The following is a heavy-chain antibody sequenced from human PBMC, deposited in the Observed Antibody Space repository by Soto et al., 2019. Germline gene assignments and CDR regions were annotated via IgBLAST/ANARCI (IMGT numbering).Heavy chain of an antibody. J-gene: IGHJ4*02. CDR1: GFTVSNNY. CDR3: APPGGGGGY. Sequence: EVQLVESGGGLIQPGGSLRLSCAVSGFTVSNNYMSWVRQAPGKGLEGVSVIYSGGYTAYGDSVKGRFTISRDNSKNTLFFQISRRRPAARALDCGAPPGGGGGYWGQGTLVTVSS. CDR2: IYSGGYT. D-gene: IGHD1-26*01. V-gene: IGHV3-53*01.